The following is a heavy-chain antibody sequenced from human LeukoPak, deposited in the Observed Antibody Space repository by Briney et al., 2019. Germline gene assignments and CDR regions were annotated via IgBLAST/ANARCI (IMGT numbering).Heavy chain of an antibody. CDR2: INPRTGDR. V-gene: IGHV1-8*03. D-gene: IGHD2-2*01. CDR1: GGTFSSYA. J-gene: IGHJ4*02. CDR3: TRHTSPTFDY. Sequence: ASVKVSCKASGGTFSSYAISWVRQAPGQGLEWMGWINPRTGDRGYAQKFQGRVTITRSTSMNTAYMELSSLRSEDTAVYYCTRHTSPTFDYWGQGTLVTVSS.